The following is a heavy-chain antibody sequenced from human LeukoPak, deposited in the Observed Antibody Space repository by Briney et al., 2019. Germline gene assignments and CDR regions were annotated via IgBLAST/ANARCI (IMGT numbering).Heavy chain of an antibody. Sequence: PGGSLRLSCAASGFTFSSYGMSWVRQAPGKGLEWVSAISGSGVNTYYADSVKGRFTISRDNSKNTLYLQMNSLRAEDTAVYYCARRAGGYSHPYDYWGQGTLVTVSS. V-gene: IGHV3-23*01. CDR1: GFTFSSYG. D-gene: IGHD4-23*01. CDR2: ISGSGVNT. CDR3: ARRAGGYSHPYDY. J-gene: IGHJ4*02.